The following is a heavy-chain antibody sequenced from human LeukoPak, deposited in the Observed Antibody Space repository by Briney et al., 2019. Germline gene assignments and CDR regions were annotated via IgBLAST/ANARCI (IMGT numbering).Heavy chain of an antibody. J-gene: IGHJ4*02. CDR3: ARGSRRLADFHY. CDR2: ISYSGST. CDR1: GGSISSSDYY. Sequence: SETLSLTCTVSGGSISSSDYYWGWIRQPPGKGLGWIGTISYSGSTYYNPSLQSRVTISVDTSKNQFSLELSSVTAADTAVYYCARGSRRLADFHYWGQGTLVTVSS. V-gene: IGHV4-39*01. D-gene: IGHD1-26*01.